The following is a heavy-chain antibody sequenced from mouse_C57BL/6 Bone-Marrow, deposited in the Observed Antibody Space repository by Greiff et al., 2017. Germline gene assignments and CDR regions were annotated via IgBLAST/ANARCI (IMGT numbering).Heavy chain of an antibody. Sequence: VQLQQSGPGLVAPSQSLSITCTVSGFSLTSYAISWVRQPPGKGLEWLGVIWPGGGTNYNSALKSRLSISKDNSKSQVFLKMNSLQTDDTARYYCARTPLTTVNFQYAMDYWGQGTSVTVSS. CDR2: IWPGGGT. D-gene: IGHD1-1*01. CDR3: ARTPLTTVNFQYAMDY. V-gene: IGHV2-9-1*01. CDR1: GFSLTSYA. J-gene: IGHJ4*01.